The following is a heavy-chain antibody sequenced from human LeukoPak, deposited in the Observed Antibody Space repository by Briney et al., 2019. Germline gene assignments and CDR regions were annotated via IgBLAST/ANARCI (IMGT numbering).Heavy chain of an antibody. D-gene: IGHD3-22*01. CDR1: GGTFSSYA. Sequence: SVKVSCKASGGTFSSYAISWVRQALGQGLEWMGGIIPIFGTANYAQKFQGRVTITADESTSTAYMELSSLRSEDTAVYYCARLAGMYYYDSSGPFDYWGQGTLVTVSS. V-gene: IGHV1-69*13. J-gene: IGHJ4*02. CDR2: IIPIFGTA. CDR3: ARLAGMYYYDSSGPFDY.